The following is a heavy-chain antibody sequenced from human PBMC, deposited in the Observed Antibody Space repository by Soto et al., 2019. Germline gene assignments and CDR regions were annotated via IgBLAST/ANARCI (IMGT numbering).Heavy chain of an antibody. CDR2: ISGSGGNT. D-gene: IGHD6-13*01. CDR1: GLTFSSYA. CDR3: AQGVAAAGTSSWFDP. Sequence: PGGSLRLSCAASGLTFSSYAMIWVRRAPGKGLEWVSAISGSGGNTYYADSVKGRFTTSRDNSKNTLYLQMNSLRAEDTAVYYCAQGVAAAGTSSWFDPWGQGTLVTVSS. V-gene: IGHV3-23*01. J-gene: IGHJ5*02.